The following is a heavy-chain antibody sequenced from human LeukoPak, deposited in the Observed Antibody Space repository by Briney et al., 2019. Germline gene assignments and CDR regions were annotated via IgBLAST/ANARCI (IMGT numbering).Heavy chain of an antibody. D-gene: IGHD5-18*01. V-gene: IGHV4-39*01. CDR3: ARRRDTAMVPYYYYYYMGV. Sequence: PSETLSLTCTVSGGSISSSSYYWGSTRQPPGKGLEWIGSIYYSGSTYYNPSLKSRVTISVDTSKNQFSLKLSSVTAADTAVYYCARRRDTAMVPYYYYYYMGVWGKGTTVTVSS. CDR2: IYYSGST. J-gene: IGHJ6*03. CDR1: GGSISSSSYY.